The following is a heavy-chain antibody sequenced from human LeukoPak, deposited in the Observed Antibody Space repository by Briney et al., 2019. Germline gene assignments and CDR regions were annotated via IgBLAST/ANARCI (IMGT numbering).Heavy chain of an antibody. CDR1: GYTFTGYY. CDR3: ARDVSAGGANWFDP. V-gene: IGHV1-2*02. CDR2: INPNSGGP. J-gene: IGHJ5*02. Sequence: ASVKVSCKASGYTFTGYYIHWVRQAPGQGLEWMGWINPNSGGPNYAQKFQGRVTMTRDTSISTAYMEMSRLRSDDTAVYYCARDVSAGGANWFDPWGQGTLVTVSS. D-gene: IGHD3-16*01.